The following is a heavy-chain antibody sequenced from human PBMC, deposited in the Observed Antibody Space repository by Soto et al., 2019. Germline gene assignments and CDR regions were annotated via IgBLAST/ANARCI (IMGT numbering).Heavy chain of an antibody. CDR3: ARGQYRYDDAFDI. CDR2: INHSGST. V-gene: IGHV4-34*01. J-gene: IGHJ3*02. D-gene: IGHD5-12*01. CDR1: GGSFSGYY. Sequence: PSETLSLTCAVYGGSFSGYYWSWIRQPPGKGLEWIGEINHSGSTNYSPSLKSRVTISVDTSKNQFSLKLSSVTAADTAVYYCARGQYRYDDAFDIWGQGTMVTVSS.